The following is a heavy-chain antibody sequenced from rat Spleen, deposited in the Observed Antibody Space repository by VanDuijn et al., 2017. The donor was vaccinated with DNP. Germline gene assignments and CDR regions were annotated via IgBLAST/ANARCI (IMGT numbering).Heavy chain of an antibody. CDR3: TRVGDLHDGGDGDALDA. V-gene: IGHV5S13*01. Sequence: EVQLVESGGGLVQPGRSLKLSCAASGFTFTNYAMAWVRQVPGKGLEWIASITGSGGNTYHPDSVKGRFTISRDNAKNNLYLQMNSLRSEDTATYYCTRVGDLHDGGDGDALDAWGQGTSVTVSS. J-gene: IGHJ4*01. CDR2: ITGSGGNT. CDR1: GFTFTNYA. D-gene: IGHD1-12*02.